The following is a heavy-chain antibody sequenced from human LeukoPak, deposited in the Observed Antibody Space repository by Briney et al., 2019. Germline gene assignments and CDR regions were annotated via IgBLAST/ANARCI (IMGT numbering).Heavy chain of an antibody. CDR3: AKVRPNNSGFDP. CDR1: GGSINIYY. D-gene: IGHD1-20*01. Sequence: PSETLSLTCTVSGGSINIYYWAWIRQPAGKGLEWIGRIYSSGSTEYNPSLKSRVTMSVDTSNNQISLRLSSLTAADTAVYYCAKVRPNNSGFDPWGQGTLVTVSS. CDR2: IYSSGST. J-gene: IGHJ5*02. V-gene: IGHV4-4*07.